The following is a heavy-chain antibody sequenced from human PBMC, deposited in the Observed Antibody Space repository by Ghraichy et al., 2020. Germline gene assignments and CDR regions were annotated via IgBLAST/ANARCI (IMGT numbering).Heavy chain of an antibody. CDR2: IYYSGST. D-gene: IGHD4-17*01. V-gene: IGHV4-39*01. J-gene: IGHJ4*02. CDR1: GGSISSSSYY. Sequence: SETLSLTCTVSGGSISSSSYYWGWIRQPPGKGLEWIGSIYYSGSTYYNPSLKSRVSISVDTSKNQFSLKLSSVTAADTAVYYCASRLTRLDHGDRRFDYWGQGTLVTVSS. CDR3: ASRLTRLDHGDRRFDY.